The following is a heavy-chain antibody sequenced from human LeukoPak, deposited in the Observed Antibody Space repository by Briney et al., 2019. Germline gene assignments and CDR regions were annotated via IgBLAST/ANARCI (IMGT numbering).Heavy chain of an antibody. CDR2: INTDGSNA. V-gene: IGHV3-74*01. CDR3: ARGLSPSEAYDT. Sequence: GSLRLSCAASGFTFSGHWMHWVRQAPGKGLVWVSRINTDGSNAIYADSVRGRFTISRDNAKNTLYLQMNSLRAEDTAVYYCARGLSPSEAYDTWGQGTMVAVSS. J-gene: IGHJ3*02. D-gene: IGHD5/OR15-5a*01. CDR1: GFTFSGHW.